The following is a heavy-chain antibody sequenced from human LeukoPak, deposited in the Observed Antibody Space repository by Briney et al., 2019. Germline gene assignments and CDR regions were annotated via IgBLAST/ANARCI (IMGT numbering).Heavy chain of an antibody. CDR2: IIPILGIA. CDR3: ARSPLPINYDFWSGFEFDY. D-gene: IGHD3-3*01. Sequence: SVKVSCKASGGTFSSYAISWVRQAPGQGLEWMGRIIPILGIANYAQKFQGRVTITADKSTSTAYMELSSLRSEDTAVYYCARSPLPINYDFWSGFEFDYWGQGTLVTVSS. CDR1: GGTFSSYA. V-gene: IGHV1-69*04. J-gene: IGHJ4*02.